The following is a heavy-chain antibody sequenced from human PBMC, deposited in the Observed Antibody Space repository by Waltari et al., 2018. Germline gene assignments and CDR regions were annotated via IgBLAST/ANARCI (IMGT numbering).Heavy chain of an antibody. J-gene: IGHJ4*02. CDR2: IRQDGSGK. CDR1: VFIFSSVW. Sequence: EVQVVESGGGLVQPGGSLRLSCEVSVFIFSSVWMRWVRQTPGKGREWVANIRQDGSGKYYVDSVKGRFTVSRDNARNSLYLQMNSLRAEDTAVYYCATGRGLPYWGQGTLVTVSS. V-gene: IGHV3-7*01. CDR3: ATGRGLPY.